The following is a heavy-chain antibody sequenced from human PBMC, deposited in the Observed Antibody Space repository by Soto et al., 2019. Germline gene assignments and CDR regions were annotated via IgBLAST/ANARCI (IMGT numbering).Heavy chain of an antibody. CDR1: GFTFSSYG. J-gene: IGHJ5*02. Sequence: GGSLRLSCAASGFTFSSYGMHWVRQAPGKGLEWVAVISYDGSNKYYADSVKGRFTISRDNSKNTLYLQMNSLRAEDTAVYYCAKDSYSSSWYFSGGVGNWFDPWGQGTLVTVSS. CDR2: ISYDGSNK. V-gene: IGHV3-30*18. CDR3: AKDSYSSSWYFSGGVGNWFDP. D-gene: IGHD6-13*01.